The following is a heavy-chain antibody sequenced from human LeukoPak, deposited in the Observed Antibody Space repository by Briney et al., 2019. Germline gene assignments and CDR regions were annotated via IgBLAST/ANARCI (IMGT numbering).Heavy chain of an antibody. CDR2: ITGSGAKT. CDR1: GFTFSTYA. V-gene: IGHV3-23*01. Sequence: PGGSLRLSCATSGFTFSTYAMSWVRQAPGKGLEWVSTITGSGAKTYYATHVKGRFTFSRDYFNVYLQLDSLRAEDTALYYCAKDAFNTYDANSAFDVWGQGTMVTVSS. CDR3: AKDAFNTYDANSAFDV. D-gene: IGHD4/OR15-4a*01. J-gene: IGHJ3*01.